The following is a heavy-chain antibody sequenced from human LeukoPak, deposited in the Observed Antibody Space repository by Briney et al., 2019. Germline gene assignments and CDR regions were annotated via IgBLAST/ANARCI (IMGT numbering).Heavy chain of an antibody. CDR2: IWYDGSNK. CDR3: ARVRDSSSIDY. Sequence: QPGRSLRLSCAASGFTFSSYGMHWVRQAPGKGLGWVAVIWYDGSNKYYADSVKGRFTISRDNSKNTLYLQMNSLRAEDTAVYYCARVRDSSSIDYWGQGTLVTVSS. J-gene: IGHJ4*02. V-gene: IGHV3-33*01. D-gene: IGHD6-6*01. CDR1: GFTFSSYG.